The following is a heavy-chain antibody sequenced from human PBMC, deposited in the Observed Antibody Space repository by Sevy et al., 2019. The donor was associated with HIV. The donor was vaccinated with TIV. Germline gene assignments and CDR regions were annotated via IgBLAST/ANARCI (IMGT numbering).Heavy chain of an antibody. V-gene: IGHV4-59*01. D-gene: IGHD3-16*01. Sequence: SETLSLTCTVSGGSISPYYWNWIRQPPGKGLEWIGYMYYSGSTKYNHSFKSRVTISIDTSKKQFPVKLTSVTAADTAVYYCARGGGLTDYGLDVWGQGTTVTVSS. CDR3: ARGGGLTDYGLDV. J-gene: IGHJ6*02. CDR2: MYYSGST. CDR1: GGSISPYY.